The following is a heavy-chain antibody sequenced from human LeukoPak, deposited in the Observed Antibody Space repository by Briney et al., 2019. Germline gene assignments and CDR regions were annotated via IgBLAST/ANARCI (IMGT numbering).Heavy chain of an antibody. V-gene: IGHV3-48*03. J-gene: IGHJ4*02. CDR1: GFTFSSYE. D-gene: IGHD3-22*01. CDR2: ISSSGSTI. Sequence: PGGSLRLSCAASGFTFSSYEMNWVRQAPGKGLEWVSYISSSGSTIYYADSVKGRFTISRDNAKNSLYLQMNSLRAEDTAVYYCARETYYYDGSGYYSDYWGQGTLVTVSS. CDR3: ARETYYYDGSGYYSDY.